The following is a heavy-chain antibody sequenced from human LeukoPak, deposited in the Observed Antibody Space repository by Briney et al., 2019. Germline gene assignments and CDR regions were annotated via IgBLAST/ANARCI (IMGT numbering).Heavy chain of an antibody. D-gene: IGHD2-15*01. CDR1: GYTFTGYY. CDR2: INPNSGGT. J-gene: IGHJ5*02. V-gene: IGHV1-2*02. Sequence: ASVKVSCKASGYTFTGYYMHWVRQAPGQGLEWMGWINPNSGGTNYAQKFQGRVTMTRDTSISTAYMELSRLRSDDTAVYYCARGTNRTVVVVAAIHNWFDPWGQGTLVTVSS. CDR3: ARGTNRTVVVVAAIHNWFDP.